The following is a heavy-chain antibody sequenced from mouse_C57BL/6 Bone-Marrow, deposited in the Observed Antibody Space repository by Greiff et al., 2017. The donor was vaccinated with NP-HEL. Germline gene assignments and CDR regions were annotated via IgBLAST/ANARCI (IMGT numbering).Heavy chain of an antibody. Sequence: VQRVESGPELVKPGASVKISCKASGYAFSSSWMNWVKQRPGKGLEWIGRIYPGDGDTNYNGKFKGKATLTADKSSSTAYMQLSSLTSEDSAVYFCARVGNYGFAYWGQGTLVTVSA. CDR3: ARVGNYGFAY. CDR2: IYPGDGDT. CDR1: GYAFSSSW. V-gene: IGHV1-82*01. D-gene: IGHD2-1*01. J-gene: IGHJ3*01.